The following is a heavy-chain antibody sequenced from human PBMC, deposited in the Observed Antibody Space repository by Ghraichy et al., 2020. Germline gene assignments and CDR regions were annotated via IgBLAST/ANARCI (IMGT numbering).Heavy chain of an antibody. CDR1: GFTFSSYG. D-gene: IGHD2-15*01. V-gene: IGHV3-30*02. Sequence: GGSLRLSCAASGFTFSSYGMHWVRQPPGKGLEWVAFIRFDGSNKYYANSVTGRFTVSRDNSKNTLYLQMNSLRAEDTAVYYCAKDHKAFEEIVVVAATMDYWGQGTLVTVSS. CDR2: IRFDGSNK. CDR3: AKDHKAFEEIVVVAATMDY. J-gene: IGHJ4*02.